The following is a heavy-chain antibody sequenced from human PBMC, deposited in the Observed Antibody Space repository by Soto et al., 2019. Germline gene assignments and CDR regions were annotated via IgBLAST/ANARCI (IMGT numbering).Heavy chain of an antibody. CDR3: ARPNYPTNWFDP. J-gene: IGHJ5*02. CDR1: GGSISSSSYY. V-gene: IGHV4-39*01. CDR2: IYYSGST. D-gene: IGHD1-7*01. Sequence: LQLQESGPGLVKPSETLSLTCTVSGGSISSSSYYWGWIRQPPGKGLEWIGSIYYSGSTYYNPSLKSRVTISVDTSKNPFSLKLSSVTAADTAVYYCARPNYPTNWFDPWGQGTLVTVSS.